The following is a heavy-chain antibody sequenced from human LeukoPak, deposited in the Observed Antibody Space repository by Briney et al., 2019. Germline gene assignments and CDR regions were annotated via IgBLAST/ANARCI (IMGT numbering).Heavy chain of an antibody. CDR2: INSDGSST. Sequence: GGSLRLSCAASGFTFSSYWMHWVRQAPGKGLVWVSRINSDGSSTSYADSVKGRFTISRDNAKNTLYLQMNSLRAEDAAVYYCARDSLGATTYYYYYYYMDVWGKGTTVTVSS. V-gene: IGHV3-74*01. D-gene: IGHD1-26*01. CDR3: ARDSLGATTYYYYYYYMDV. CDR1: GFTFSSYW. J-gene: IGHJ6*03.